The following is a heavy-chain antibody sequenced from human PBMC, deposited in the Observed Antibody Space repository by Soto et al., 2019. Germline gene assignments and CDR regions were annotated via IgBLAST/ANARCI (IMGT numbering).Heavy chain of an antibody. V-gene: IGHV4-34*01. CDR3: ARGSALYYGMDV. CDR1: GGSFSGYY. CDR2: INHNGST. J-gene: IGHJ6*02. Sequence: ASETLSLTCAVYGGSFSGYYWSWIRQPPGKGLEWIGEINHNGSTNYNPSLKSRVTISVDTSKIQFSLKLSSVTAADTAVYYCARGSALYYGMDVWGQGTTVTVSS.